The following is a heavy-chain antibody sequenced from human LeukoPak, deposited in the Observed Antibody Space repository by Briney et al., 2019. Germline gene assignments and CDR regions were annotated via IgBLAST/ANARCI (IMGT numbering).Heavy chain of an antibody. V-gene: IGHV4-34*01. CDR2: MKQSGCT. CDR3: ARQNFYRYSPSTSCSRPYYYYYMDV. D-gene: IGHD2-2*01. Sequence: SETLSLTCAVYGGSFRGCYGSWIRQPRGKGREGIGEMKQSGCTNYSRSLKSRGTISVDTSKTQFSRKLSSVTAADTTVYYCARQNFYRYSPSTSCSRPYYYYYMDVWGKGTTVTISS. J-gene: IGHJ6*03. CDR1: GGSFRGCY.